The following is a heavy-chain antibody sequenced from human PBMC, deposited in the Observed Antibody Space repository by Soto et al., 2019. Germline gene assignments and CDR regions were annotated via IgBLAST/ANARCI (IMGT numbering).Heavy chain of an antibody. J-gene: IGHJ5*02. Sequence: GASVKVSCKASGYTFTSYAMHWVRQAPGQRLEWMGWINAGNGNTKYSQKFQGRVTITRDTSASTAYMELSSLRSEDTAVYYCARDWDIVVVPATYNWFDPWGQGTLVTVS. CDR2: INAGNGNT. D-gene: IGHD2-2*01. CDR1: GYTFTSYA. V-gene: IGHV1-3*01. CDR3: ARDWDIVVVPATYNWFDP.